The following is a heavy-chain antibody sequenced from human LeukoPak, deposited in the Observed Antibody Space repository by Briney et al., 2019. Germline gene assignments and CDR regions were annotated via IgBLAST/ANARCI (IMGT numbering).Heavy chain of an antibody. D-gene: IGHD6-19*01. Sequence: SVKVSCKASGGTFSSYAISWVRQAPGQGLEWMAGIIPRFDTPNYAQRFQGRVTITTDESTSTAHMELNSLRSEDTAVYYCARGNWDTSGRFDYWGQGTLVTVSP. J-gene: IGHJ4*02. V-gene: IGHV1-69*05. CDR2: IIPRFDTP. CDR1: GGTFSSYA. CDR3: ARGNWDTSGRFDY.